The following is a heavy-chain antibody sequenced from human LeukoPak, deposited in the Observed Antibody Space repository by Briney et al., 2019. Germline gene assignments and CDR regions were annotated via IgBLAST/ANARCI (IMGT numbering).Heavy chain of an antibody. Sequence: ASETLSLTCTVAGGSISSYYWSWIRQPPGKGLEWIGYIYYSGSTNYNPSLKSRVTISVDTSKNQFSLKLSSVTAADTAVYYCARHQGSSWSKFDYWAREPWSPSPQ. CDR2: IYYSGST. CDR1: GGSISSYY. J-gene: IGHJ4*02. CDR3: ARHQGSSWSKFDY. V-gene: IGHV4-59*08. D-gene: IGHD6-13*01.